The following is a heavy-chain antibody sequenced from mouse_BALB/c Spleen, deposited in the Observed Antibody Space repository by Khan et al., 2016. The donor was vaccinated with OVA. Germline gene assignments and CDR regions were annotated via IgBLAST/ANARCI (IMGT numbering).Heavy chain of an antibody. D-gene: IGHD1-2*01. CDR2: ISYSGST. J-gene: IGHJ2*01. V-gene: IGHV3-2*02. CDR3: ARTARIKY. Sequence: EVQLVESGPGLVKPSQSLSLTCTVTGYSINSGYGWNWIRQFPGNKLEWMGYISYSGSTNYNPSLKSRISITRDTSKNQFFLQLNSVTTEDTATYYCARTARIKYWGQGTTRTVSS. CDR1: GYSINSGYG.